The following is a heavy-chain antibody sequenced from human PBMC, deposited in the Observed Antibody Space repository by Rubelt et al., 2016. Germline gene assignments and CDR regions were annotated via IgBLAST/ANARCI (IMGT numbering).Heavy chain of an antibody. V-gene: IGHV4-39*01. CDR1: GGSISSSSYY. CDR3: ASHIDGYGYY. Sequence: QLQLQESGPGLVKPSETLSLTCTVSGGSISSSSYYWGWIRQPPGKGLEWIGSIYYSGCTYYNPSLKSRVTISVDTSKNQFSLKLSSVTAADTAVYYCASHIDGYGYYWGQGTPVTVSS. D-gene: IGHD5-24*01. J-gene: IGHJ4*02. CDR2: IYYSGCT.